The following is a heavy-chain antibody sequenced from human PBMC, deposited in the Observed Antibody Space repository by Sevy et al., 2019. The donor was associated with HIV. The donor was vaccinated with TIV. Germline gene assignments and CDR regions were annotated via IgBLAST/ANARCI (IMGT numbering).Heavy chain of an antibody. CDR1: GVSVSPYY. J-gene: IGHJ4*02. CDR2: SGST. V-gene: IGHV4-59*02. CDR3: ARGGPNQQQLDYFDH. Sequence: SETLSLTCTVSGVSVSPYYWAWIRQPPGKGLECVAFSGSTNYNPSLKSRATTSVDTSKNQFSLKPSPVTAADTAIYYCARGGPNQQQLDYFDHWGQGTLVTVSS. D-gene: IGHD1-1*01.